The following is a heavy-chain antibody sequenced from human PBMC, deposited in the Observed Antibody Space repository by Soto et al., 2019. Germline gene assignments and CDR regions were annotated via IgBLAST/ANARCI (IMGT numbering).Heavy chain of an antibody. D-gene: IGHD2-2*01. J-gene: IGHJ5*02. Sequence: SETLSLTCTVSGGSISSGGYYWSWIRQHPGKGLEWIGYIYYSGSTYYNPSLKSRVTISVDTSKNQFSLKLSSVTAADTAVYYCARVDIVVVPAAMSWFDPWGQGTLVTVSS. CDR3: ARVDIVVVPAAMSWFDP. CDR2: IYYSGST. CDR1: GGSISSGGYY. V-gene: IGHV4-31*03.